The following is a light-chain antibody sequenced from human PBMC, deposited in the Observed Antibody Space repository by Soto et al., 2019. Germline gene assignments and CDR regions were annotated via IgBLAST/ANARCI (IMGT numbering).Light chain of an antibody. Sequence: DLQLTQSPSSLSASVGDRVTITCQASHNINNYLNWYQQKPGRATKLLSYDVSNLEAGVPSRFRGSGSGTYFTVTISRLQPEDIASYYCRQYEYLPTFGRGTLLEIK. CDR2: DVS. J-gene: IGKJ5*01. V-gene: IGKV1-33*01. CDR1: HNINNY. CDR3: RQYEYLPT.